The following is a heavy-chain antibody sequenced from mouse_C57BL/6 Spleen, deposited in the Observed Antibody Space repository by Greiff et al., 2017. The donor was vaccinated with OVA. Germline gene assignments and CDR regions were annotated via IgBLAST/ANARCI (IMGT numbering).Heavy chain of an antibody. CDR3: ARKYYGSSYWYFDV. D-gene: IGHD1-1*01. J-gene: IGHJ1*03. CDR1: GYTFTDYY. V-gene: IGHV1-75*01. CDR2: IFPGSGST. Sequence: VKLMESGPELVKPGASVKISCKASGYTFTDYYINWVKQRPGQGLEWIGWIFPGSGSTYYNEKFKGKATLTVDKSSSTAYMLLSSLTSEDSAVYFCARKYYGSSYWYFDVWGTGTTVTVSS.